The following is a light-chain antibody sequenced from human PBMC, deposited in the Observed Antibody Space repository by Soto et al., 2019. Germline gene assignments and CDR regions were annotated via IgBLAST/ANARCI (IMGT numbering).Light chain of an antibody. CDR3: SSYTGRSTLYV. V-gene: IGLV2-14*01. CDR1: SSDVGGYNY. CDR2: DVS. Sequence: QSALTQPASVSGSPGQSITISCTGTSSDVGGYNYVSWYQQHPGKAPKLMIYDVSNRPSGISNRFSGSKSGNTASLTISGLQAEDEAVYYCSSYTGRSTLYVFGTGTKLTVL. J-gene: IGLJ1*01.